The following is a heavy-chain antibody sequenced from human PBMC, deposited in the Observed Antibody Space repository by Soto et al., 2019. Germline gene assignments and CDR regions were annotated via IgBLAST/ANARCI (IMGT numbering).Heavy chain of an antibody. V-gene: IGHV5-51*01. CDR1: GYTFTIYW. J-gene: IGHJ4*02. CDR2: IYPSDSDT. Sequence: PGESLKISCQGSGYTFTIYWNGWVRQMPGKGLEWMGIIYPSDSDTRYSPSFQGQVTISADQSINTAYLQWDSLKASDTAIYYCARPANTVADHFDLWGQGTPVTVSS. CDR3: ARPANTVADHFDL. D-gene: IGHD4-17*01.